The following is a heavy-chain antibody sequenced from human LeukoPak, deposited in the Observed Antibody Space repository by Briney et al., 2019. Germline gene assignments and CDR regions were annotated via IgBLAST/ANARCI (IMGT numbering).Heavy chain of an antibody. J-gene: IGHJ4*02. CDR1: GGTFSSYA. D-gene: IGHD6-13*01. Sequence: VASVKVSCKASGGTFSSYAISWVRQAPGQGLEWMGRIIPILGIANYAQKFQGRVTITADKSTSTAYMELSSLRSEDTAVYYCARGYSSSWYDYWGQGTLVTVSS. V-gene: IGHV1-69*04. CDR3: ARGYSSSWYDY. CDR2: IIPILGIA.